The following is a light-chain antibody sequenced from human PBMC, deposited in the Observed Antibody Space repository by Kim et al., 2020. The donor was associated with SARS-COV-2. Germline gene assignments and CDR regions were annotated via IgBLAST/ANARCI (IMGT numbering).Light chain of an antibody. V-gene: IGLV6-57*03. J-gene: IGLJ3*02. Sequence: GKTVTISCTRSSGSIASNYVQWYQQRPGSAPTTVIYEDNQRPSGVPDRFSGSIDSSSNSASLTISGLKTEDEADYYCHSYDSSTWVFGGGTQLTVL. CDR1: SGSIASNY. CDR2: EDN. CDR3: HSYDSSTWV.